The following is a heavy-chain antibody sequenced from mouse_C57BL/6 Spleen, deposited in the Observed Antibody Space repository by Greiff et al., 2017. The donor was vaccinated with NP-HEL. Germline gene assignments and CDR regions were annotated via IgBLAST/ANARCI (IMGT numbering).Heavy chain of an antibody. CDR3: ATFDDNYVNGYDFYY. CDR2: INPGNGGT. Sequence: QVQLQQSGAELVKPGASVKLSCTASGFTFTNYEMHWVKQRPEQGLEWIGNINPGNGGTDYNEKFKGKATMTADKSSSTAYMQLSSLTSEDSAVYYCATFDDNYVNGYDFYYWGQGTTLTVSS. CDR1: GFTFTNYE. J-gene: IGHJ2*01. V-gene: IGHV1-53*01. D-gene: IGHD2-1*01.